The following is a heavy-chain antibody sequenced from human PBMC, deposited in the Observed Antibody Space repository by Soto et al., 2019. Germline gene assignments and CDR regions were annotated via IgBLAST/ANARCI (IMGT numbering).Heavy chain of an antibody. CDR1: GFTFSSYS. Sequence: PGGSLRLSCAASGFTFSSYSMSWVRQAPGKGLEWVSTISGSGGSTFYADSVKGRFTISRDNSKNTLYLQMNSLRAEDTALYYCAKDASSGITSFDLWGRGTLVTVS. CDR2: ISGSGGST. J-gene: IGHJ2*01. D-gene: IGHD3-3*01. CDR3: AKDASSGITSFDL. V-gene: IGHV3-23*01.